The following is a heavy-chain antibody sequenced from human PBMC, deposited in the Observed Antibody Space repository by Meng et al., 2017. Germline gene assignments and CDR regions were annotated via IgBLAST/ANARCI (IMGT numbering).Heavy chain of an antibody. CDR1: GYTFTSYA. CDR2: INTNTGNP. D-gene: IGHD3-22*01. Sequence: QVEGVQSGAEVKKAGASVKVSCKPSGYTFTSYAMHWVRQAPGQGLEWMGWINTNTGNPTYAQGFTGRFVFSLDTSVSTAYLQISSLKAEDTAVYYCARAYDSSGYYPTVGIYWGQGTLVTASS. V-gene: IGHV7-4-1*02. J-gene: IGHJ4*02. CDR3: ARAYDSSGYYPTVGIY.